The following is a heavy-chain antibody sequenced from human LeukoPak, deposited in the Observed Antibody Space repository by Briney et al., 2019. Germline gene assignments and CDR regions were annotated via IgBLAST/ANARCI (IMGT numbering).Heavy chain of an antibody. Sequence: GASVKVSCKASGGTFSSYAISWVRQAPGQGLEWMGGIIPIFGTANYAQKFQGRVTITADESTSTAYMELSSLRSEDTAVYYCARDRSSSWFEDYYYMDVWGKGTTVTVSS. CDR3: ARDRSSSWFEDYYYMDV. D-gene: IGHD6-13*01. CDR1: GGTFSSYA. CDR2: IIPIFGTA. V-gene: IGHV1-69*13. J-gene: IGHJ6*03.